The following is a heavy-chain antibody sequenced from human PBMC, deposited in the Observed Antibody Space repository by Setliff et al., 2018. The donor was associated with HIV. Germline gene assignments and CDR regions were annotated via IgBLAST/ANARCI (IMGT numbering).Heavy chain of an antibody. CDR1: NGSIGTDY. J-gene: IGHJ4*02. V-gene: IGHV4-59*01. CDR2: IYFTGPT. CDR3: ARGNNDYVYLDY. Sequence: PSETLSLTCTVSNGSIGTDYWTLIRQPPGKGLEYIGYIYFTGPTKFNPSLKSRVTMSVDMSKKQFSLKLSSVTAADTAVYYCARGNNDYVYLDYWGQGALVTVSS. D-gene: IGHD3-16*01.